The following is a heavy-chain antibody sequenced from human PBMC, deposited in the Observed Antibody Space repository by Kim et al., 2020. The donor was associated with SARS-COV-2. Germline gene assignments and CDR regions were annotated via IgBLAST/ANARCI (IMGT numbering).Heavy chain of an antibody. CDR1: GFTFSRFG. V-gene: IGHV3-33*07. Sequence: GGSLRLSCAASGFTFSRFGMYWVRQAPGKGLESVAVIWFEGMQKNYADSVKGRFTISRDNTMNILYLQMNSLRPEDTARYYGVRDGPDGKPVDYWGQGTLVTVSS. D-gene: IGHD2-2*01. CDR3: VRDGPDGKPVDY. J-gene: IGHJ4*02. CDR2: IWFEGMQK.